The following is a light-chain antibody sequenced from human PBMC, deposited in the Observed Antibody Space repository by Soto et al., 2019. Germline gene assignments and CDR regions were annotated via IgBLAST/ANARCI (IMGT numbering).Light chain of an antibody. Sequence: DIVMTQSPATLSVSPGERATLSCRASQNIKSNLAWYQQKPGQAPRLLIFGPSSRATGIPARFSGSGSGTEFTLTISSLQSEDFVVYYCQQYNSWPLTFGGGTKVEIK. V-gene: IGKV3-15*01. CDR2: GPS. CDR1: QNIKSN. J-gene: IGKJ4*01. CDR3: QQYNSWPLT.